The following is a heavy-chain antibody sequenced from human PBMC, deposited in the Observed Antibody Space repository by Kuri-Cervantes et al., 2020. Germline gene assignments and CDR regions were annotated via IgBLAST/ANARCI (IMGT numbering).Heavy chain of an antibody. V-gene: IGHV3-21*04. CDR1: GFTFSSYN. D-gene: IGHD3-22*01. J-gene: IGHJ4*02. Sequence: GGSLRLSCAASGFTFSSYNMNWVRQAPGKGLEWVSSIRSSSVYIYYADSVKGRFTISRDTSKNMVYLQMSSLSAEDTAVYYCARRGYEGSGYYPYWGQGTLVTVSS. CDR2: IRSSSVYI. CDR3: ARRGYEGSGYYPY.